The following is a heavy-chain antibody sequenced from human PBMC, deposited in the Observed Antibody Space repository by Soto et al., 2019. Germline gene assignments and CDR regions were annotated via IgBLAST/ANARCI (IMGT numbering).Heavy chain of an antibody. CDR1: GYTFTRSG. CDR2: ISTYNGYT. Sequence: ASVKVCCKASGYTFTRSGISWVRQSPGQGLEWMGWISTYNGYTNYAQTFQGRVTMTTDTSTSTVHMEVRSLRSDDTAVYYCARDGVAPHCYYGTDVWRQATPVSSP. J-gene: IGHJ6*02. CDR3: ARDGVAPHCYYGTDV. V-gene: IGHV1-18*01. D-gene: IGHD5-12*01.